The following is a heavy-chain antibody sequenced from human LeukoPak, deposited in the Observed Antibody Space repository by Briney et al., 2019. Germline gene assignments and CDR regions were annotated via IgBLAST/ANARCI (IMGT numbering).Heavy chain of an antibody. CDR2: IIPIFGTA. CDR1: GGTFSSYA. V-gene: IGHV1-69*13. Sequence: ASVKVSCKASGGTFSSYAISWVRQAPGQGLEWMGGIIPIFGTANYAQKFQGRVTITADESTSTAYMELSSLRSEDPAVYYCARGLRYYYDSSGYYYGDNWFDPWGQGTLVTVSS. D-gene: IGHD3-22*01. CDR3: ARGLRYYYDSSGYYYGDNWFDP. J-gene: IGHJ5*02.